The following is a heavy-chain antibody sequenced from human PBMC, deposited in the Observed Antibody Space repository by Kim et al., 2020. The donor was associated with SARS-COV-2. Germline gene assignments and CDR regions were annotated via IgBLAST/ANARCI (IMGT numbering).Heavy chain of an antibody. CDR3: AKVESRYCSSTTCYVFDY. J-gene: IGHJ4*02. Sequence: KARFTISRDNAKNSLYLQMNSLRIEDTALYYCAKVESRYCSSTTCYVFDYWGQGTLVTVSS. V-gene: IGHV3-9*01. D-gene: IGHD2-2*01.